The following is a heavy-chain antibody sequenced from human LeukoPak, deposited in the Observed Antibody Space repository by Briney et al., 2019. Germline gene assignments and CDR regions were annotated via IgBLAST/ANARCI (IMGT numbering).Heavy chain of an antibody. CDR3: AKLGSDLSITMIVVVHFDY. CDR2: ITGRGDFT. V-gene: IGHV3-23*01. Sequence: GGSLRLSCAASGFPFNNYGMTWVRQAPGKGLEWVSSITGRGDFTSYADSVKGRFTISRDNSKNTLYLQMNSLRAEDTAVYYCAKLGSDLSITMIVVVHFDYWGQGTLVTVSS. D-gene: IGHD3-22*01. J-gene: IGHJ4*02. CDR1: GFPFNNYG.